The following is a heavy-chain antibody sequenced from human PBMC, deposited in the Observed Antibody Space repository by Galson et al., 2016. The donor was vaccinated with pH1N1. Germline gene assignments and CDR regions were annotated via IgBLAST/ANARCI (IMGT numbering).Heavy chain of an antibody. CDR3: AKGRHYGDSQPFDY. CDR2: IHYSGST. D-gene: IGHD4-17*01. CDR1: GGSVSSEIW. Sequence: SETLSLTCIVSGGSVSSEIWWTWVRQPPGKALEWIGEIHYSGSTNFHPTLGSRVAMSVDVSRNVFSLDLGSVTAADTAVYYCAKGRHYGDSQPFDYWGQGILVTVSS. J-gene: IGHJ4*02. V-gene: IGHV4-4*02.